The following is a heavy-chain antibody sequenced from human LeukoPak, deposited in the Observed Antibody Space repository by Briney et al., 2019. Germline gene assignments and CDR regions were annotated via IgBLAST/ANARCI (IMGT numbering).Heavy chain of an antibody. D-gene: IGHD6-19*01. CDR1: GGTFSSYA. CDR2: IIPIFGTA. Sequence: ASVKVSCKASGGTFSSYAISWVRQAPGQGLEWMGGIIPIFGTANYAQKFQGRVTITADESTSTAYMELSSLRSEDTAVYYCASRPIAVAGKEAPYYYYYMDVWGKGTTVTISS. J-gene: IGHJ6*03. V-gene: IGHV1-69*13. CDR3: ASRPIAVAGKEAPYYYYYMDV.